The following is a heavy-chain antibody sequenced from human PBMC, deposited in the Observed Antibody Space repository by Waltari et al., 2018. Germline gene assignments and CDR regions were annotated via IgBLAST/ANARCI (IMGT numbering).Heavy chain of an antibody. J-gene: IGHJ5*02. Sequence: QVQLVQSGAEVKKPGASVKVSCKASGYTFTSYAMHWVRQAPGQRLEWMGWINAGKGNTKDSQKFQGRGTITMDTSASTAYMELSSLRSEDTAVYYCARDWVYSSSFAPSNWFDPWGQGTLVTVSS. CDR2: INAGKGNT. D-gene: IGHD6-13*01. V-gene: IGHV1-3*01. CDR3: ARDWVYSSSFAPSNWFDP. CDR1: GYTFTSYA.